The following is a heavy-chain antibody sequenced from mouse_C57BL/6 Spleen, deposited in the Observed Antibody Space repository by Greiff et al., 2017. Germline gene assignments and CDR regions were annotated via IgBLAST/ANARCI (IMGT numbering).Heavy chain of an antibody. CDR2: IHPNSGST. CDR3: ASPFYYYGSSSFDY. CDR1: GYTFTSYW. D-gene: IGHD1-1*01. Sequence: QVQLQQPGAELVKPGASVTLSCKASGYTFTSYWMHWVKQRPGQGLEWIGMIHPNSGSTNYNEKFKSKATLTVDKSSSTAYMQLSSLTSEDSAVYYCASPFYYYGSSSFDYWGQGTTLTVSS. V-gene: IGHV1-64*01. J-gene: IGHJ2*01.